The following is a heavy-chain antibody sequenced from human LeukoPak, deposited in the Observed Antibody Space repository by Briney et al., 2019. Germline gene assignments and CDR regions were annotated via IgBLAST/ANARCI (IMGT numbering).Heavy chain of an antibody. J-gene: IGHJ3*02. CDR1: GGTLSSYA. D-gene: IGHD2-21*01. V-gene: IGHV1-2*02. CDR2: INPNSGGT. Sequence: GASVKVSCKATGGTLSSYAISWVRQAPGQGLEWMGWINPNSGGTNYAQKFQGRVTMTRDTSISTAYMELSRLRSDDTAVYYCAIDIPARVDASATWAEGTMVTVSS. CDR3: AIDIPARVDASAT.